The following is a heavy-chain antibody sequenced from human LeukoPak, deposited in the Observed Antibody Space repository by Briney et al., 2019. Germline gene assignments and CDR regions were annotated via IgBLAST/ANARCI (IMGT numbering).Heavy chain of an antibody. Sequence: PGGSLRLSCAASGFTFDDYAMHWVRQAPGKGLEWVSGISWNSGSIGYADSVKGRFTISRDNSKNTLYLQMNSLRAEDTAVYYCAIVGAMRYWGQGTLVTVSS. CDR3: AIVGAMRY. D-gene: IGHD1-26*01. CDR2: ISWNSGSI. V-gene: IGHV3-9*01. J-gene: IGHJ4*02. CDR1: GFTFDDYA.